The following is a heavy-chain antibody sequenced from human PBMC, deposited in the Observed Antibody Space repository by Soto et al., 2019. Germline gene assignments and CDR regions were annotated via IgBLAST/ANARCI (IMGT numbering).Heavy chain of an antibody. V-gene: IGHV3-23*01. Sequence: GGSLGLSCAASGFTFSSYGMHWVRQAPGKGLEWVSAISGSGGSTYYADSVKGRFTISRDNSKNTLYLQMNSLRAEDTAVYYCAKDRGRCAKAVTTIFDYCSQGTLVTVSS. CDR3: AKDRGRCAKAVTTIFDY. CDR1: GFTFSSYG. D-gene: IGHD4-17*01. CDR2: ISGSGGST. J-gene: IGHJ4*02.